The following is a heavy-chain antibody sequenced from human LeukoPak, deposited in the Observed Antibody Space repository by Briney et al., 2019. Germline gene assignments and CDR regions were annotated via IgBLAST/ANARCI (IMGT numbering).Heavy chain of an antibody. CDR2: MNPNSGNT. CDR3: ARGTYYNFWSGYWVFDY. V-gene: IGHV1-8*03. CDR1: GYTFTSYV. J-gene: IGHJ4*02. Sequence: ASVKVSCKDSGYTFTSYVINWVRQATGQGLEWMGWMNPNSGNTGYAQKFQGRVTITRNTSISTAYMELSSLRSEDTAVYYCARGTYYNFWSGYWVFDYWGQGTLVTVSS. D-gene: IGHD3-3*01.